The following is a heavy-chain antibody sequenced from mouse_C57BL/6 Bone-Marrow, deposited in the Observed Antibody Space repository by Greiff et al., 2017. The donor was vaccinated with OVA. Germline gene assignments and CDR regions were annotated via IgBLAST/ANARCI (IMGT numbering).Heavy chain of an antibody. CDR3: ARQGTTVVATDYAMDY. CDR1: GFTFSDYG. Sequence: EVKLLESGGGLVQPGGSLKLSCAASGFTFSDYGMAWVRQAPRKGPEWVAFISNLAYSIYYADTVTGRFTISRENAKNTLYLEMSSLRSEDTAMFYCARQGTTVVATDYAMDYWGQGTSVTVSS. CDR2: ISNLAYSI. J-gene: IGHJ4*01. V-gene: IGHV5-15*01. D-gene: IGHD1-1*01.